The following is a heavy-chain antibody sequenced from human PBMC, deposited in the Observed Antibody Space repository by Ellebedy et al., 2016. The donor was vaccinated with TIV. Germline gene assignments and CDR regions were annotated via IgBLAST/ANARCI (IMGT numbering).Heavy chain of an antibody. D-gene: IGHD3-10*01. CDR1: AFTFSDYA. J-gene: IGHJ3*02. V-gene: IGHV3-23*01. Sequence: GESLKISCAASAFTFSDYAMSWVRQAPGKGLEWVSTISGGGTTYYADSVKGRFTISSDKSKNTLDLQMNSLRPEDTAVDYCAKRQGFGRPLGALNIWGQGTMVTVSS. CDR3: AKRQGFGRPLGALNI. CDR2: ISGGGTT.